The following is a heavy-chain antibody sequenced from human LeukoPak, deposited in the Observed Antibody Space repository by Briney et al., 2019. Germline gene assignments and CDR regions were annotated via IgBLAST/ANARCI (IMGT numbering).Heavy chain of an antibody. CDR2: ISAYNGNT. J-gene: IGHJ4*02. CDR1: GYTFTSYG. D-gene: IGHD3-10*01. CDR3: ARVRVTMVRGVSWPFDY. Sequence: ASVKVSCKASGYTFTSYGISWVRQAPGQGLEWMGWISAYNGNTNYAQKFQGRVTMTRDTSISTAYMELSSLRSDDTAVYHCARVRVTMVRGVSWPFDYWGQGTLVTVSS. V-gene: IGHV1-18*01.